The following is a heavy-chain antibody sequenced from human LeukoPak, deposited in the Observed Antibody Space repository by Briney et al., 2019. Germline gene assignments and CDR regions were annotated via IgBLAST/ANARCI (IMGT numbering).Heavy chain of an antibody. J-gene: IGHJ4*02. D-gene: IGHD3-22*01. Sequence: ASVKVSCKASGYTFTSYYMHWVRQAPGQGLEWMGIINPSGGSTSYAQKLQGRVTMTRDTSTSTVYMELSSLRSEDTAVYYCARSTYYYDSTAPFDYWGQGTLVTVSS. CDR2: INPSGGST. V-gene: IGHV1-46*01. CDR3: ARSTYYYDSTAPFDY. CDR1: GYTFTSYY.